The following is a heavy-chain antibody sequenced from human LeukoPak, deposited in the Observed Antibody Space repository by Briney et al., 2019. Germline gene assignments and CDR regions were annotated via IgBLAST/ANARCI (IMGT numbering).Heavy chain of an antibody. Sequence: GGSLRLSCAASGFTFSSYAMGWVRQAPGKGLEWVSAISGSGGSTYYADSVKGRFTISRDNSKNTLYLQMNSLRAEDTAVYYCAKDRAPYYYDSSVNFDYWGQGTLVTVSS. J-gene: IGHJ4*02. D-gene: IGHD3-22*01. CDR3: AKDRAPYYYDSSVNFDY. CDR1: GFTFSSYA. CDR2: ISGSGGST. V-gene: IGHV3-23*01.